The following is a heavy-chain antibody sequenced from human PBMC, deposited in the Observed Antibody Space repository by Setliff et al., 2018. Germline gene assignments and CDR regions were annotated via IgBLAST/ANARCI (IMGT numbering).Heavy chain of an antibody. V-gene: IGHV3-30*10. D-gene: IGHD5-12*01. CDR3: VRDVSRWLQFLGSFDQ. CDR2: ISYDGSNK. J-gene: IGHJ4*02. CDR1: GFTFSSYA. Sequence: GGSLRLSCAASGFTFSSYAMHWVRQAPGRGLEWVAVISYDGSNKYYTDSVKGRFTISRDNSKNTLYLQMNGLRAEDTAVYYCVRDVSRWLQFLGSFDQWGQGTLVTVSS.